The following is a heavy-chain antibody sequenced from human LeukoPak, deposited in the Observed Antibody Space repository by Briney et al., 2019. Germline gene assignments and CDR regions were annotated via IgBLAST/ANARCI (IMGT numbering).Heavy chain of an antibody. V-gene: IGHV1-24*01. CDR1: GYTLTKLS. D-gene: IGHD3-10*01. Sequence: SVKDSCKVSGYTLTKLSMHWVRQAPGKGREWMGGFDPEDGETIYAQKLQGRFAMTEDTSTDTAYKEMSSLRFEDTAVYYCATIQLLGFGESIFDYWGQGTLVTVSS. J-gene: IGHJ4*02. CDR3: ATIQLLGFGESIFDY. CDR2: FDPEDGET.